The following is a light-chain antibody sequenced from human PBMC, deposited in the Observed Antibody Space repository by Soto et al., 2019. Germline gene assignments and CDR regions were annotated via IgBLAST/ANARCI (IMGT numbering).Light chain of an antibody. V-gene: IGKV1-39*01. CDR2: AAS. CDR1: QSISSY. J-gene: IGKJ5*01. CDR3: QQYGSSPIT. Sequence: DIQMTQSPSSLPASVGDRFTITCRASQSISSYLNWYQQKPGKAPKLLIYAASSLQSGVPSRFSGSGSGTDFTLTISRLEPEDFAVYYCQQYGSSPITFGQGTRLEIK.